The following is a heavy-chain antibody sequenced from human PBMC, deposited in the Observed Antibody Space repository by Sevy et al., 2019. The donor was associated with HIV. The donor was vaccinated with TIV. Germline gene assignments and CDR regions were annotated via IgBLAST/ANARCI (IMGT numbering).Heavy chain of an antibody. CDR3: VRGPNCGVGGCQQISPYCLDV. CDR1: GFTFSDHY. J-gene: IGHJ6*03. V-gene: IGHV3-72*01. Sequence: GGSLRLSCAASGFTFSDHYVDWVRQAPGKGLEWVGRIRNRPNRHTTEYAASVEGRFTISRDDSKNSLYLQMNSLKTVDSAVYYCVRGPNCGVGGCQQISPYCLDVWGKGATVTVSS. CDR2: IRNRPNRHTT. D-gene: IGHD2-21*01.